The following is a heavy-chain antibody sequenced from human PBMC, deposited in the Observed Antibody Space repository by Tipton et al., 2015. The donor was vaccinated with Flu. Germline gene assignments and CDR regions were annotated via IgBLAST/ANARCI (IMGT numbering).Heavy chain of an antibody. CDR1: GFNFDDYC. CDR3: VKDSEYYYGSGNYT. Sequence: SLRLSCAASGFNFDDYCMHWVRLAPGKGLEWVPGISWNSGSVDYAYSVRGRFTISRDNAKKSLYLQMNNLRPEDTALYFCVKDSEYYYGSGNYTWGQGTLVTVSS. V-gene: IGHV3-9*01. D-gene: IGHD3-10*01. CDR2: ISWNSGSV. J-gene: IGHJ4*02.